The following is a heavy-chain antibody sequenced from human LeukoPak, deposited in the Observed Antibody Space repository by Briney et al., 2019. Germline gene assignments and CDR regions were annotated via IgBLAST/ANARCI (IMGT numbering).Heavy chain of an antibody. CDR2: ISYDGSNK. CDR3: AKKYCGGDCYLDGFDY. Sequence: GGSLRLSCAASGFTFSSYGMHWVRQAPGKGREWVAVISYDGSNKYYADSVKGRFTISRDNSKNTLYLQMNSLRAEDTAVYYCAKKYCGGDCYLDGFDYWGQGTLVTVS. D-gene: IGHD2-21*02. J-gene: IGHJ4*02. V-gene: IGHV3-30*18. CDR1: GFTFSSYG.